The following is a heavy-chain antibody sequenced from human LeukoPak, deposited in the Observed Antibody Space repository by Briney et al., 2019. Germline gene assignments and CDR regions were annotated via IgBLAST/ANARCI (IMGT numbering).Heavy chain of an antibody. Sequence: ASVTVSCTASGYTLTELSMHWVRQAPGKGLEWMGGFDPEDGETIYAQKFQGRVTMTEDTSTDTAYMELSSLRSEDTAVYYCATDVRGYYDSSGYYSFDYWGQGTLATVSS. D-gene: IGHD3-22*01. CDR3: ATDVRGYYDSSGYYSFDY. J-gene: IGHJ4*02. V-gene: IGHV1-24*01. CDR1: GYTLTELS. CDR2: FDPEDGET.